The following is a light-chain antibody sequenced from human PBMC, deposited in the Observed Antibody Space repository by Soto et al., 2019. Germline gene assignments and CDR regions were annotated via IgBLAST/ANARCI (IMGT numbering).Light chain of an antibody. CDR2: EVT. CDR1: SSDVGGYNY. J-gene: IGLJ1*01. V-gene: IGLV2-14*01. Sequence: QSVLTQPASGSGSPGQSITISCTGTSSDVGGYNYVSWYQQHPGKAPKLMIYEVTNRPSGVSNRFSGSKSGNTASLTISGLQAEDEADYYWTSYTSSSTKVFGTWTKVTVL. CDR3: TSYTSSSTKV.